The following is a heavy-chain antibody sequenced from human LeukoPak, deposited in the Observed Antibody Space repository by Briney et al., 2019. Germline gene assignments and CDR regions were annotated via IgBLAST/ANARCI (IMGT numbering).Heavy chain of an antibody. V-gene: IGHV3-30-3*01. J-gene: IGHJ3*02. CDR2: ISYDGSNK. CDR1: GFTFSSYA. Sequence: GRSLRLSCAASGFTFSSYAMHWVRQAPGKGLEWVAVISYDGSNKYYADSVKGRFTISRDNSKNTLYLQMNSLRAEDTAVYYCARDRPYYYGSSGYYLAGAFDIWGQGTMVTVSS. CDR3: ARDRPYYYGSSGYYLAGAFDI. D-gene: IGHD3-22*01.